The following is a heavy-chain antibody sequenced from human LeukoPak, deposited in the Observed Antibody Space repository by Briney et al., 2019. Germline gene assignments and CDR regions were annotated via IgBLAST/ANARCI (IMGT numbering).Heavy chain of an antibody. J-gene: IGHJ4*02. V-gene: IGHV3-23*01. CDR2: ISGSGGST. Sequence: GGSLRLSCAASGFTFSSYAMSWVRQAPGKGLEWVSAISGSGGSTYYADFVKGRFTISRDNSKNTLYLQMNSLRAEDTAVYYCAKDAYYDSSGSPADYWGQGTLVTVSS. CDR1: GFTFSSYA. D-gene: IGHD3-22*01. CDR3: AKDAYYDSSGSPADY.